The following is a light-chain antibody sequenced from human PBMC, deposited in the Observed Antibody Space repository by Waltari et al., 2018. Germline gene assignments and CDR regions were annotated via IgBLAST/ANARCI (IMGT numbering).Light chain of an antibody. CDR1: PSDLGGYNY. Sequence: QSALTQPASVSGSPGQSITISCTGTPSDLGGYNYVSWYQQHPGKAPKLIIFDVSSRPSGVSNRFSGSKSANTASLIISGLQAEDEADYYCCSFTSSSTWVFGGGTKLTVL. CDR2: DVS. CDR3: CSFTSSSTWV. J-gene: IGLJ3*02. V-gene: IGLV2-14*03.